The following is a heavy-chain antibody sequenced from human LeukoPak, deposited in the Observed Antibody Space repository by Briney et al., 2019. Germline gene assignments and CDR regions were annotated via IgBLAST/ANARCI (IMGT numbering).Heavy chain of an antibody. CDR1: GFSFSSHS. J-gene: IGHJ2*01. D-gene: IGHD2-15*01. CDR2: ISSSSSYI. CDR3: AREVMVVAATTFWYFDL. Sequence: GGSLRLSCAASGFSFSSHSMHWVRQAPGKGREWVSSISSSSSYIYYADPVKGRFTISRDNAKNSLYLQMNSLRADDTAVYYCAREVMVVAATTFWYFDLWGRGTLVTVSS. V-gene: IGHV3-21*01.